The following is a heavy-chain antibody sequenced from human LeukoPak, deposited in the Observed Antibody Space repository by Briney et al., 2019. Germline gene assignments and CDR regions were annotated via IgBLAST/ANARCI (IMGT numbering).Heavy chain of an antibody. CDR1: GFTFSNYW. CDR2: VNDDGSAT. Sequence: GGSLRLSCAASGFTFSNYWMHWVRQVPGKGLVWVSRVNDDGSATFYADSVKGRSTISRDNAKNTLFLQINSLRVEDTAVYYCAREILAPGKTHDYWGQGTLVTVSS. V-gene: IGHV3-74*01. J-gene: IGHJ4*02. CDR3: AREILAPGKTHDY.